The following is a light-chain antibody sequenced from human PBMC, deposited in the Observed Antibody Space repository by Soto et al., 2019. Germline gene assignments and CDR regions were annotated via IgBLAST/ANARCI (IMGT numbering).Light chain of an antibody. CDR3: QTYNKWPQT. V-gene: IGKV3-15*01. CDR1: QSVSSN. J-gene: IGKJ4*01. Sequence: EMLMTQSPAALSVSPGERATLSCRASQSVSSNLAWYQQKPGQAPRLLIYGASSSATGIPPRFSGSGSGTEFTLTIRSLQSDDSAIYYCQTYNKWPQTFGGWTKVEIK. CDR2: GAS.